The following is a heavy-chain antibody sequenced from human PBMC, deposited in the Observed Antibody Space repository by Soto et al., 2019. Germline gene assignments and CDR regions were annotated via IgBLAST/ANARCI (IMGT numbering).Heavy chain of an antibody. CDR3: ARAGGLGAVAGRGAPTYYYYYGMDV. Sequence: PSETLSLTCAVSGGSISSGGYSWSWIRQPPGKGPEWIGYIYHSGSTYYNPSLKSRVTISVDRSKNQFSLKLSSVTAADTAVYYCARAGGLGAVAGRGAPTYYYYYGMDVWGQGTTVTVSS. D-gene: IGHD6-19*01. J-gene: IGHJ6*02. CDR1: GGSISSGGYS. V-gene: IGHV4-30-2*01. CDR2: IYHSGST.